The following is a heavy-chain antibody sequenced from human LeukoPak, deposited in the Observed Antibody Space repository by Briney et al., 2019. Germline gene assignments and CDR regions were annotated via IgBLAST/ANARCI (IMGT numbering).Heavy chain of an antibody. CDR3: ARDSIVVVTGIFDY. CDR2: IYTSGST. Sequence: PSETLSLTCTVSGGSISSYYWSWIRQPAGKGLEWIGRIYTSGSTNYNPSLKSRVTMSVDTSKNQFSLKLSSVTAADTAVYYCARDSIVVVTGIFDYWGQGTLVTVSS. V-gene: IGHV4-4*07. D-gene: IGHD2-21*02. J-gene: IGHJ4*02. CDR1: GGSISSYY.